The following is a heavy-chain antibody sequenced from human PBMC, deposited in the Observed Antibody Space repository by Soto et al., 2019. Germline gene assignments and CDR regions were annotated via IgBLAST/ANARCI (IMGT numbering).Heavy chain of an antibody. J-gene: IGHJ4*02. V-gene: IGHV3-23*01. Sequence: GGSLRLSCTASGFTFSDYAMSWVRQPPGKGLEWVSVISAGGSTYYADSVKGRFTVSRANSKNTLYLQMNSLRAEDTAVYYCANVPIWCSSTSCYTEGFDYWGQGTLVTVSS. CDR3: ANVPIWCSSTSCYTEGFDY. CDR1: GFTFSDYA. CDR2: ISAGGST. D-gene: IGHD2-2*02.